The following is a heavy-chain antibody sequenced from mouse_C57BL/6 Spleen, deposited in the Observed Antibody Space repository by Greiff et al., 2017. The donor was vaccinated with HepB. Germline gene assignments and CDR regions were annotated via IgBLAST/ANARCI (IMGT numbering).Heavy chain of an antibody. Sequence: QVQLQQSGPELVKPGASVKISCRASGYAFSSTWMNWVKQRPGKGLEWIGRIYPGDGDTKYNGKFKGKATLTADKSSSTAYMQLSSLTSEDSAVYFCAATVWDFDVWGTGTTVTVSS. CDR2: IYPGDGDT. CDR3: AATVWDFDV. CDR1: GYAFSSTW. V-gene: IGHV1-82*01. D-gene: IGHD1-1*01. J-gene: IGHJ1*03.